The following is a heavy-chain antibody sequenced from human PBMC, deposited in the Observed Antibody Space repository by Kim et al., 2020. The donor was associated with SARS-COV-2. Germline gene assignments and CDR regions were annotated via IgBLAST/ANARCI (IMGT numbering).Heavy chain of an antibody. V-gene: IGHV4-4*02. D-gene: IGHD3-16*01. Sequence: SETLSLTCAVSGGSISSSNWWSWVRQPPGKGLEWIGEIYHSGSTNYNPSLKSRVTISVDKSKNQFSLKLSSVTAADTAVYYCATRGTYDYVWGSFSYWGQGTLVTVSS. J-gene: IGHJ4*02. CDR3: ATRGTYDYVWGSFSY. CDR2: IYHSGST. CDR1: GGSISSSNW.